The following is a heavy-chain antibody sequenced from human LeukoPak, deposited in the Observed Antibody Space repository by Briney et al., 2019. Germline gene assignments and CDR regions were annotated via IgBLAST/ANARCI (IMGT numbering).Heavy chain of an antibody. CDR3: VREVYFYDDSAMEGGFDI. Sequence: GGSLRLSCVASGSKFSDSYMNWIRQAPGKGLEWISYITSGGTTMYYADSVKGRFTVSRDNAKNSLHLQMNSLRAEDTAVYYCVREVYFYDDSAMEGGFDIWGHGTVVTVSS. D-gene: IGHD3-22*01. J-gene: IGHJ3*02. V-gene: IGHV3-11*04. CDR2: ITSGGTTM. CDR1: GSKFSDSY.